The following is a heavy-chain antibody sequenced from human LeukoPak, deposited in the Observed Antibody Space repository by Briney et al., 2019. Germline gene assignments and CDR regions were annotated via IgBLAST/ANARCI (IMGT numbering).Heavy chain of an antibody. CDR2: INPNSGGT. V-gene: IGHV1-2*02. D-gene: IGHD2-15*01. Sequence: ASVKVSCKASGYTFTGYYMHWVRQAPGQGLEWMGWINPNSGGTNYAQKFQGRVTMTRDTSISTAYMELSRLRSDDTAVYYCARDEGYCSGGSCSSYYYYYGMDVWGQGTTVTVSS. J-gene: IGHJ6*02. CDR3: ARDEGYCSGGSCSSYYYYYGMDV. CDR1: GYTFTGYY.